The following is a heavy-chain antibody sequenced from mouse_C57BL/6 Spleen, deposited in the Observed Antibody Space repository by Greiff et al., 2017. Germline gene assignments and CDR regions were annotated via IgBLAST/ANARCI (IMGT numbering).Heavy chain of an antibody. Sequence: QVQLKQPGAELVMPGASVKLSCKASGYTFTSYWMHWVKQRPGQGLELIGEIDPFDSYTIYNQQFMGKSTLTVDRSSRKAYMQLSSQTSEDSAVYYCAGVGDGSSYRCWYFDVWGTGTTVTVSS. D-gene: IGHD1-1*01. CDR1: GYTFTSYW. CDR2: IDPFDSYT. V-gene: IGHV1-69*01. CDR3: AGVGDGSSYRCWYFDV. J-gene: IGHJ1*03.